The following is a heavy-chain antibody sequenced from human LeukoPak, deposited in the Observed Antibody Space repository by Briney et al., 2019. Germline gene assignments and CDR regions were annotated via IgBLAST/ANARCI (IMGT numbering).Heavy chain of an antibody. Sequence: NPSETLSLTCTVSGGAISTYYWSWIRQPPGKGLEWIGDIYYSGSTNYNPSLKSRVTISVDTSKNQFSLKLSSVTAADTAVYYCARSPWQWRETRPYYFDYWGQGNLVTVSS. J-gene: IGHJ4*02. D-gene: IGHD6-19*01. CDR1: GGAISTYY. CDR3: ARSPWQWRETRPYYFDY. V-gene: IGHV4-59*08. CDR2: IYYSGST.